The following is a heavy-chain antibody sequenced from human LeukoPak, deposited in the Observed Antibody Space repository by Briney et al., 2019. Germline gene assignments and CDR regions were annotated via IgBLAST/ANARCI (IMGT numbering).Heavy chain of an antibody. D-gene: IGHD3-10*01. V-gene: IGHV1-69*13. Sequence: SVKVSCKTSGGTFSSYDINWVRQAPGQGLEWMGGIIPIFGTAKYAQKFQDRVTISADESTSTAYMELSSLRSEDTAVYYCARTWRSRRFGELLPLVDPWGQGTLVAVSS. CDR3: ARTWRSRRFGELLPLVDP. CDR1: GGTFSSYD. CDR2: IIPIFGTA. J-gene: IGHJ5*02.